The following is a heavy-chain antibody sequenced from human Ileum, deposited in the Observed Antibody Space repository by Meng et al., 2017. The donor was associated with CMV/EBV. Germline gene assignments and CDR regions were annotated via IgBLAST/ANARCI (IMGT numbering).Heavy chain of an antibody. Sequence: YDGSFTDYCWAWIRQPRGKGLEWIGEINHTGRTNLSASRERRVFISIDTSKNQFSLKLRSVTAADAAVYYCARGQRITLVRGGRFDPWGQGTLVTVSS. CDR2: INHTGRT. D-gene: IGHD3-10*01. J-gene: IGHJ5*02. CDR3: ARGQRITLVRGGRFDP. CDR1: DGSFTDYC. V-gene: IGHV4-34*01.